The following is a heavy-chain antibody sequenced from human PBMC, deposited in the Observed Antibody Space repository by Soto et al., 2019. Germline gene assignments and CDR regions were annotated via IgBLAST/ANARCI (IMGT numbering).Heavy chain of an antibody. D-gene: IGHD3-22*01. CDR2: IWYDGSNK. CDR1: GFTFSSYG. CDR3: ARDDYYDRSGYYHIRVLYYYYYGMDV. V-gene: IGHV3-33*01. J-gene: IGHJ6*02. Sequence: QVQLVESGGGVVQPGRSLRLSCAASGFTFSSYGMHWVRQAPGKGLEWVAVIWYDGSNKYYADSVKGRFTISRDNSKNTLYLQMNSLRAEDTAVYYCARDDYYDRSGYYHIRVLYYYYYGMDVWGQGTTVTVSS.